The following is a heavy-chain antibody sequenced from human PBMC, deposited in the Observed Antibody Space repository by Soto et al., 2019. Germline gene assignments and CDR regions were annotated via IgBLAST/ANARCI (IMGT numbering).Heavy chain of an antibody. CDR3: ARHAPSLSGWANRNDY. V-gene: IGHV4-39*01. Sequence: QVQLQESGPGLVKPSETLSLTCTVSGVSISSSAYHWGWFRQPPGKGLEWIGTIYYTGSAHYSPSLKSRLTVSVDTSKNQFSLMVAYVTAADTGLYDCARHAPSLSGWANRNDYWGQGTLVTVSS. CDR2: IYYTGSA. D-gene: IGHD6-19*01. CDR1: GVSISSSAYH. J-gene: IGHJ4*02.